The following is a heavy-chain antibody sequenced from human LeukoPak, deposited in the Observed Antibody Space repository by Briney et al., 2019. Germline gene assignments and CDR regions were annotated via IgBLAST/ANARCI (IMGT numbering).Heavy chain of an antibody. V-gene: IGHV3-15*01. CDR3: TTDAGVTKDGYFDY. CDR1: GITFGDYA. Sequence: GGSLRLSCTASGITFGDYAMSWVRQAPGKGLEWVGRIKSKTDGGTTDYAAPVKGRFTISRDDSKNTLYLQMNSLKTEDTAVYYCTTDAGVTKDGYFDYWGQGTLVTVSS. CDR2: IKSKTDGGTT. D-gene: IGHD3-10*01. J-gene: IGHJ4*02.